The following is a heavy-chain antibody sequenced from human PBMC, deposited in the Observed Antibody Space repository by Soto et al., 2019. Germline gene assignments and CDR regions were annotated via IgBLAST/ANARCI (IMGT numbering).Heavy chain of an antibody. CDR2: ISYSGST. Sequence: SETLSLTCTVSGGPISNYYWSWIRQPPGKGLDWIGYISYSGSTNYNPSLKSRVTISVDTSKNQFSLKLNSVTAADTAVYYCARDSVFYDILTGYSRSWFDPWGQGTLVTVSS. CDR1: GGPISNYY. V-gene: IGHV4-59*01. CDR3: ARDSVFYDILTGYSRSWFDP. D-gene: IGHD3-9*01. J-gene: IGHJ5*02.